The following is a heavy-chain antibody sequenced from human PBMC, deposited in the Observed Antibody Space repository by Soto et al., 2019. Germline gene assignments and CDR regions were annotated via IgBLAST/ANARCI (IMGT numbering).Heavy chain of an antibody. Sequence: PGGSLRLSCAASGFTFTDYYISWIRQAPGKGLEWLSYISDSGDYTYYANSVKGRFTISRDNANNLLYLQMNNLRVDDTAVYFCARERVVNVRGYFGDGGQEPRVTVPS. CDR3: ARERVVNVRGYFGD. V-gene: IGHV3-11*06. CDR2: ISDSGDYT. D-gene: IGHD2-8*02. J-gene: IGHJ4*02. CDR1: GFTFTDYY.